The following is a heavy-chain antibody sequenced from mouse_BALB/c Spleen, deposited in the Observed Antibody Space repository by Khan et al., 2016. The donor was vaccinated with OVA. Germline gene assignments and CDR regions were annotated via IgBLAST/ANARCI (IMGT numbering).Heavy chain of an antibody. Sequence: VLLVESGAELVRPGASVKLSCKTSGYIFTSYWIHWVKQRSGQGLEWIARIYPGTDNSYYNEKFKDKATLTADKSSSPAYMQLSSLKAEDSAVYVCAREEALYHFDHWGQGTTLTVSS. CDR2: IYPGTDNS. CDR3: AREEALYHFDH. J-gene: IGHJ2*01. V-gene: IGHV1S132*01. CDR1: GYIFTSYW. D-gene: IGHD3-2*02.